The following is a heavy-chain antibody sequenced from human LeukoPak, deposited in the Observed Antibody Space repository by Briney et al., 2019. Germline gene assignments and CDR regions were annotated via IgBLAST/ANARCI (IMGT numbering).Heavy chain of an antibody. J-gene: IGHJ4*02. V-gene: IGHV3-23*01. D-gene: IGHD2-8*01. CDR1: GFTFSSYA. CDR3: AKEYCSNGVCYVGFDS. CDR2: IRGDSRYT. Sequence: GGSLRLSCAASGFTFSSYAMTWVRQGPGKGLEWVSSIRGDSRYTYYADSVKGRFIISRDNSKNTLNLRLNSLKVEDTAVYFCAKEYCSNGVCYVGFDSWGQGTLVTVSS.